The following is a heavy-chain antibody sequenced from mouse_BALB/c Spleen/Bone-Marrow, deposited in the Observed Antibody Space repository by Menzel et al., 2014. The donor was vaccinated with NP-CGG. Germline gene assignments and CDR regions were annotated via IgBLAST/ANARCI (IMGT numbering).Heavy chain of an antibody. Sequence: VKLVESGPGLVAPSQSLSITCTVSGFSLXSYGVHWVRQPPGKGLEWLGVIWAGGSTNYNSALMSRLSISKDNSKSQVFLKMNSLQTDDTAMYYCARSPQRTTMIGYWGQGTTLTVSS. CDR1: GFSLXSYG. D-gene: IGHD2-1*01. V-gene: IGHV2-9*02. J-gene: IGHJ2*01. CDR3: ARSPQRTTMIGY. CDR2: IWAGGST.